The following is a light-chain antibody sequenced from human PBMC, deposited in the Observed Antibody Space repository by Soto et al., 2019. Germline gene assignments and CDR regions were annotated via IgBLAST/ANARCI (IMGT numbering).Light chain of an antibody. Sequence: IQMNQCPSSLSASXGDRVTIICRASQDITNSLVWFQQKPGKVPERXXYGATNLQSGGPSRFSGSGSATEFTRTISSLQPEDFATYYGLQHNRYPWTFGQGTKVDIK. J-gene: IGKJ1*01. CDR1: QDITNS. V-gene: IGKV1-17*03. CDR3: LQHNRYPWT. CDR2: GAT.